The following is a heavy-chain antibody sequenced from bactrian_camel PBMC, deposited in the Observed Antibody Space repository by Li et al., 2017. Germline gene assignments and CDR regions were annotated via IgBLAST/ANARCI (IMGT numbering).Heavy chain of an antibody. CDR2: IDLDGSS. V-gene: IGHV3S53*01. J-gene: IGHJ4*01. CDR3: AADQRVEAGTLIDELYDY. CDR1: GYNYRRYC. Sequence: QLVESGGGSVQAGGSLRLSCAVSGYNYRRYCMGWFRQRTGAEREAVATIDLDGSSNYADSVKGRFTIFKDNAKNALYLQMDTLQPEDTAMYYCAADQRVEAGTLIDELYDYWGQGTQVTVS. D-gene: IGHD6*01.